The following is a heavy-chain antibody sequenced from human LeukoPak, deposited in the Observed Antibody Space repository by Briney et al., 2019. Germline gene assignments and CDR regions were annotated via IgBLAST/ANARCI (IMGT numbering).Heavy chain of an antibody. D-gene: IGHD3-22*01. J-gene: IGHJ4*02. CDR1: GFTFSHYG. CDR3: AKDSSYYYGSTCYIDY. V-gene: IGHV3-23*01. Sequence: GGSLRLSCAASGFTFSHYGMHWVRQAPGKGLEWVSGISGGGARTYYPDSVKGRFTISRDNSKNTLYLQMNSLRAEDTAVYYCAKDSSYYYGSTCYIDYWGQGALVTVSS. CDR2: ISGGGART.